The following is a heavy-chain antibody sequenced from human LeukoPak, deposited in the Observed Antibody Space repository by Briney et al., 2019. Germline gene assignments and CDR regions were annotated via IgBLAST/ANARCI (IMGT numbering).Heavy chain of an antibody. V-gene: IGHV3-30-3*01. CDR3: CSSWLDDAFDI. CDR2: ISYDGSNK. D-gene: IGHD6-13*01. CDR1: GFTFSSYA. Sequence: GGSLRLSCAASGFTFSSYAMHWARQAPGKGLEWVAVISYDGSNKYYADSVKGRLTISRDNSKNTLYLQMNSLRAEDTAVYYCCSSWLDDAFDIWGQGTMVTVSS. J-gene: IGHJ3*02.